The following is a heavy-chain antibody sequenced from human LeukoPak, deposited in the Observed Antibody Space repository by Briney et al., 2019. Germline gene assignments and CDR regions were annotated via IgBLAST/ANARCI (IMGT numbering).Heavy chain of an antibody. V-gene: IGHV4-31*03. Sequence: SETLSLTCTVSGGSISSGGYYWSWIRQHPGKGLEWIGYIYYSGSTYYNPSLKSRVTISVDTSKNQFSLKLSSVTAADTAVYYCARGARSTKYYFDYWGQGTLVTVSS. CDR3: ARGARSTKYYFDY. D-gene: IGHD1-26*01. CDR1: GGSISSGGYY. CDR2: IYYSGST. J-gene: IGHJ4*02.